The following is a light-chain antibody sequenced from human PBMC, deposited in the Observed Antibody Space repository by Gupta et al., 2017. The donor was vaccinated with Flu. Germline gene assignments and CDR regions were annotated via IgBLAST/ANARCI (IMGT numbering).Light chain of an antibody. CDR3: QQDGSSPLT. CDR1: QSFGGTF. V-gene: IGKV3-20*01. J-gene: IGKJ4*01. CDR2: GAS. Sequence: GTVSLSPRERATLSCRASQSFGGTFLAWYQQKPGQSPRLLIYGASNRATGIPDRFSGSGSGTDFTLTISRLEPEDFAVYYCQQDGSSPLTFGGGTKVENK.